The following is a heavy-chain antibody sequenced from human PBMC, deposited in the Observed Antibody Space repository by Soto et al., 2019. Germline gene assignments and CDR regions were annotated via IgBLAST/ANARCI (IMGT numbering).Heavy chain of an antibody. D-gene: IGHD3-16*02. CDR3: ARVTFLIVGSVFSTPFDF. J-gene: IGHJ4*02. CDR1: VASVSSAGFS. Sequence: SETLSLTCTFTVASVSSAGFSWSWIRQPPGKGLKWLGSISHSGTTTYYPSLKSRVNVSVDTSKNLFSLRLSSVTAADTAIYFCARVTFLIVGSVFSTPFDFGGQRNRVTV. CDR2: ISHSGTT. V-gene: IGHV4-61*03.